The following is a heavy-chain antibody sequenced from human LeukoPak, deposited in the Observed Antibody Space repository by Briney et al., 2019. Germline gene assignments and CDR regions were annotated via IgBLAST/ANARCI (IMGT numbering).Heavy chain of an antibody. Sequence: SETLSLTCAVYGGSFSGYYWSWIRQPPGKGLEWIGEISHRGSTNYNPSLKSRVTISVDTSKNQFSLKLSSVTAADTAVYYCARGPFDGSGSYYKPRNFDYWGQGTLVTVSS. CDR1: GGSFSGYY. CDR3: ARGPFDGSGSYYKPRNFDY. J-gene: IGHJ4*02. D-gene: IGHD3-10*01. CDR2: ISHRGST. V-gene: IGHV4-34*01.